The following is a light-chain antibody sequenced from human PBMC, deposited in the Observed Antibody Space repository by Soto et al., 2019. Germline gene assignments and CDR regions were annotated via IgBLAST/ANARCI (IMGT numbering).Light chain of an antibody. J-gene: IGLJ1*01. V-gene: IGLV2-23*02. CDR3: CPDAGRSPGV. Sequence: QSALTQPASVSGSPGQSITISCTVGSYNFVSWYQQHPGKAPKVLIYEVSKQPSGVSDRFSGSKSGNTASLTISGLQAEDEADYYCCPDAGRSPGVFGTGTKLTVL. CDR1: GSYNF. CDR2: EVS.